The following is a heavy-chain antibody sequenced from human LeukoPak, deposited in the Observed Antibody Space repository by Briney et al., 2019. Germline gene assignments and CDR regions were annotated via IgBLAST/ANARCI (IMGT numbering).Heavy chain of an antibody. Sequence: PSETLSLTCTVSGGSISSYYWSWIRQPPGKGLEWIGSIYYSGSTYYNPSLKSRVTISVDTSKNQFSLKLSSVTTADTAVYYCARADFYYDFWSGYHNWFDPWGQGTLVTVSS. CDR1: GGSISSYY. CDR2: IYYSGST. J-gene: IGHJ5*02. CDR3: ARADFYYDFWSGYHNWFDP. V-gene: IGHV4-39*07. D-gene: IGHD3-3*01.